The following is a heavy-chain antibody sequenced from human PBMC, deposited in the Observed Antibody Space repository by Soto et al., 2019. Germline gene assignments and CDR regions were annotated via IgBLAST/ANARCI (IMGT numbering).Heavy chain of an antibody. CDR2: IIPIFGTA. Sequence: SVKVSCKASGCTFSSYAISWVRQAPGQGLEWMGGIIPIFGTANYAQKFQGRVTITADESTSTAYMELSSLRSEDTAVYYCASSRDGYPLPIDYFDYWGQGTLVTVSS. J-gene: IGHJ4*02. V-gene: IGHV1-69*13. CDR1: GCTFSSYA. D-gene: IGHD2-21*01. CDR3: ASSRDGYPLPIDYFDY.